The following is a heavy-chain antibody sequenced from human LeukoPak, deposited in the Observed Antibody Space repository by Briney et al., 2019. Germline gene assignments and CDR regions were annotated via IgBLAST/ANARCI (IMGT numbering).Heavy chain of an antibody. CDR3: ARGPDYTSSPYPY. V-gene: IGHV3-7*01. D-gene: IGHD2-2*02. CDR2: IKYDGNEK. CDR1: GFIFSTYW. Sequence: GGSLRLSCAASGFIFSTYWMTWVRQAPGKGLEWVATIKYDGNEKYYVDSVRGRFTISRDNAKNTLYLQMNSLRVEDTAMYYCARGPDYTSSPYPYWGQGTLVTVSS. J-gene: IGHJ4*02.